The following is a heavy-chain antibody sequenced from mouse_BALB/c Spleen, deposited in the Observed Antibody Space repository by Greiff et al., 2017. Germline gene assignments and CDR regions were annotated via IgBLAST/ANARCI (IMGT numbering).Heavy chain of an antibody. V-gene: IGHV3-2*02. CDR2: ISYSGST. D-gene: IGHD4-1*01. CDR1: GYSITSDYA. CDR3: ARENWDLDY. J-gene: IGHJ2*01. Sequence: EVHLVESGPGLVKPSQSLSLTCTVTGYSITSDYAWNWIRQFPGNKLEWMGYISYSGSTSYNPSLKSRISITRDTTKNQFFLQLNSVTTEDTATYYCARENWDLDYWGQGTTLTVSS.